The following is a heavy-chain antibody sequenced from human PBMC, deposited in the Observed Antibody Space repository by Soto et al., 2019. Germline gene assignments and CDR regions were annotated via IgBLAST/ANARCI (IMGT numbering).Heavy chain of an antibody. CDR3: ARGLTYYDFWSGYQPYGMDV. CDR2: ISYDGSNK. CDR1: GFTFSSYA. V-gene: IGHV3-30-3*01. Sequence: VGSLRLSCAASGFTFSSYAMHWVRQAPGKGLEWVAVISYDGSNKYYADSVKGRFTISRDNSKNTLYLQMNSLRAEDTAVYYCARGLTYYDFWSGYQPYGMDVWGQGTTVTVSS. D-gene: IGHD3-3*01. J-gene: IGHJ6*02.